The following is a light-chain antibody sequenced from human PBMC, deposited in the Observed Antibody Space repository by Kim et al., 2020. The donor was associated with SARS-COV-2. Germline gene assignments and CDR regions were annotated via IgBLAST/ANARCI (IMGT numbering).Light chain of an antibody. J-gene: IGKJ1*01. CDR2: ATS. Sequence: IQMTQSPSSLSASVGDEVTITCRASQDISNYLDWYQQKPGKAPKLLMYATSTLQSGVPSRFRGSRSGTDFTLIITRLQPEDVATYFCQKYDSAPWTFGQGTKLEI. V-gene: IGKV1-27*01. CDR1: QDISNY. CDR3: QKYDSAPWT.